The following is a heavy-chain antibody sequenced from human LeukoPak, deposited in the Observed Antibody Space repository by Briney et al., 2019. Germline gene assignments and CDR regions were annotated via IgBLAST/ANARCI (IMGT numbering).Heavy chain of an antibody. Sequence: ASXXVSCKASGYTFTSYDINWVRQATGQGLEWMGWMNPNSGNTGYAQKFQGRVTMTRNTSISTAYMELSSLRSEDTAVYYCARGQYSSGWYVIDYWGQGTLVTVSS. D-gene: IGHD6-19*01. CDR3: ARGQYSSGWYVIDY. V-gene: IGHV1-8*01. J-gene: IGHJ4*02. CDR1: GYTFTSYD. CDR2: MNPNSGNT.